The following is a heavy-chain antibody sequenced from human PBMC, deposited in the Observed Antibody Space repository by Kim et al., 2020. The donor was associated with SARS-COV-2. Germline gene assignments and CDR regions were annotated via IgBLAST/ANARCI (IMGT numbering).Heavy chain of an antibody. CDR2: IYYIGST. D-gene: IGHD5-12*01. J-gene: IGHJ4*02. CDR1: GGSISRYY. Sequence: SETLSLTCTVSGGSISRYYWSWIRQPPGKGLEWIGYIYYIGSTNYNPSLKSRVTISADTSKIQFSLKLSSVTAADTAVYYCARSSHGFRDGSNPFDYWGQGTLFTDSS. V-gene: IGHV4-59*01. CDR3: ARSSHGFRDGSNPFDY.